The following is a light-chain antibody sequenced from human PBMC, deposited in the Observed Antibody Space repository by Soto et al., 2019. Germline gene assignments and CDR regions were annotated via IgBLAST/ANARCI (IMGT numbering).Light chain of an antibody. CDR2: DVS. CDR1: SSDVGAYNF. V-gene: IGLV2-8*01. CDR3: TSYTVYNTYV. J-gene: IGLJ1*01. Sequence: QSALTQPPSASGSPGQSVTISCTGTSSDVGAYNFVSWYQQHPGKAPKLMIYDVSQRSSGVPDRFSGSKSGNTASLTVSGLQAEDEADYYPTSYTVYNTYVFGSGTKLTVL.